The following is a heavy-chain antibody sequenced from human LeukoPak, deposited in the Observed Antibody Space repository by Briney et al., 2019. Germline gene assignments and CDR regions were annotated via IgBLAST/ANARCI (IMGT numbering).Heavy chain of an antibody. CDR1: GYSISSGYY. D-gene: IGHD5-18*01. V-gene: IGHV4-38-2*02. J-gene: IGHJ4*02. CDR2: IYHSGSP. CDR3: ARVGYSYTFDY. Sequence: PSETLSLTCTVSGYSISSGYYWGWIRQPPGKGLEWIGSIYHSGSPYYNPSLRSRVTISVDTSKNQFSLKLSSVTAADTAVYYCARVGYSYTFDYWGQGTLVTVSS.